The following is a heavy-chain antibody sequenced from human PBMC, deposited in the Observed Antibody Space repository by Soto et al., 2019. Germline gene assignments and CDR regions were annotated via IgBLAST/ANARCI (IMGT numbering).Heavy chain of an antibody. CDR3: ARGDTGSCPYYYYYMDV. Sequence: EVQLVESGGGLVKPGGPLRLSCAASGFTFSSYSMNWVRQAPGKGLEWVSSISSSSSYIYYADSVKGRFTISRDNAKNALYLQMNSLRAEDTAVYYCARGDTGSCPYYYYYMDVWGKGTTVTVSS. CDR1: GFTFSSYS. J-gene: IGHJ6*03. V-gene: IGHV3-21*01. D-gene: IGHD2-15*01. CDR2: ISSSSSYI.